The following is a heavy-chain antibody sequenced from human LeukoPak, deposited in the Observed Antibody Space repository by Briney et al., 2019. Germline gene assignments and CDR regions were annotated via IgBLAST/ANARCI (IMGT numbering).Heavy chain of an antibody. V-gene: IGHV3-23*01. Sequence: GGSLRLSCAASGFTFSSYGMSWVRQAPGKGLEWVSAISGNAAITFYADSVKGRFTISRDNSKNTLYLQMNSLRAEDTAVYYCAKHDYYGSSGYYWFDYWGQGTLVTVSS. CDR1: GFTFSSYG. D-gene: IGHD3-22*01. CDR2: ISGNAAIT. CDR3: AKHDYYGSSGYYWFDY. J-gene: IGHJ4*02.